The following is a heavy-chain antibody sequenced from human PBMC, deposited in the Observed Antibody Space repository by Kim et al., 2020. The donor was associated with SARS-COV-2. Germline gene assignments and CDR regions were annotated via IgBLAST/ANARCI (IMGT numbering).Heavy chain of an antibody. V-gene: IGHV3-7*01. D-gene: IGHD3-9*01. CDR1: GFTFSSYW. Sequence: GGSLRLSCAASGFTFSSYWMSWVRQAPGKGLEWVANIKQDGSEKYYVDSVKGRFTISRDNAKNSLYLQMNSLRAEDTAVYYCARMKVAYYDILTGYYVDYYYYGMDVWGQGTTVTVSS. J-gene: IGHJ6*02. CDR3: ARMKVAYYDILTGYYVDYYYYGMDV. CDR2: IKQDGSEK.